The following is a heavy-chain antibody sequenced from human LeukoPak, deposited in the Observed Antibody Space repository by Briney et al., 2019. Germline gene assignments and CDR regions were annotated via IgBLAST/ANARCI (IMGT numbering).Heavy chain of an antibody. Sequence: SETLSLTCAVYGGSFSGYYWSWIRQPSGKGLEWIGEINHSGSTNYNPSLKSRVTISVDTSKNQFSLKLSSVTAADTAVYYCARVRGYCSGGSCYRRPYFDYRGQGTLVTVSS. CDR2: INHSGST. CDR1: GGSFSGYY. CDR3: ARVRGYCSGGSCYRRPYFDY. D-gene: IGHD2-15*01. J-gene: IGHJ4*02. V-gene: IGHV4-34*01.